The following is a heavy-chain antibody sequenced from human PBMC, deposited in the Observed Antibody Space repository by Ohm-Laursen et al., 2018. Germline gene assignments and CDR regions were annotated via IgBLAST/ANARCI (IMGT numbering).Heavy chain of an antibody. CDR1: GFIFSNYY. J-gene: IGHJ4*02. Sequence: LSLSCTASGFIFSNYYMSWIRQAPGKGLEWVSYISSSGSTIDYADSVKGRFTISRDNAKNSLYLQMNSLRAEDTAVYYCARDAAAHNLGGQGTLVTVSS. CDR2: ISSSGSTI. CDR3: ARDAAAHNL. V-gene: IGHV3-11*01. D-gene: IGHD6-13*01.